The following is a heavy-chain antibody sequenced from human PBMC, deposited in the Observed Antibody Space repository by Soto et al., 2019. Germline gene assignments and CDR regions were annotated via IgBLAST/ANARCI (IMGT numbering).Heavy chain of an antibody. V-gene: IGHV1-69*01. J-gene: IGHJ5*02. CDR1: GGTFSSYA. Sequence: QVQLVQSGAEVKKPGSSVKVSCKASGGTFSSYAISWVRQAPGQGLEWMGGIIPIFGTANYAQKFQCRVTITADESTSTAYMELSILRSEDTAVYYCERPITGTNWFDPWGQGTLVTVSS. CDR3: ERPITGTNWFDP. CDR2: IIPIFGTA. D-gene: IGHD1-7*01.